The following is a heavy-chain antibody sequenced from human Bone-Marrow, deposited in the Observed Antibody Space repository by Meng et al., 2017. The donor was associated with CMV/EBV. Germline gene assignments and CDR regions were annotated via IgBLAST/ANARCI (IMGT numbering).Heavy chain of an antibody. CDR3: ARDLGYCSSTSCYEGGEYYYYYYGMDV. Sequence: GESLKISCAASGFTFNTFWMTWVRQAPGKGLEWVSSISSSSSYIYYADSVKGRFTISRDNAKNSLYLQMNSLRAEDTAVYYCARDLGYCSSTSCYEGGEYYYYYYGMDVWGQGTTVTVSS. CDR2: ISSSSSYI. CDR1: GFTFNTFW. J-gene: IGHJ6*02. D-gene: IGHD2-2*01. V-gene: IGHV3-21*01.